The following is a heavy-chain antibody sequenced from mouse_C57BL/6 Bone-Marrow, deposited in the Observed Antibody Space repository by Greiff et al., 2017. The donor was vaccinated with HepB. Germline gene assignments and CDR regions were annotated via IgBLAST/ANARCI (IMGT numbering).Heavy chain of an antibody. V-gene: IGHV1-64*01. J-gene: IGHJ1*03. D-gene: IGHD1-1*01. CDR1: GYTFTSYW. CDR3: AREGGYYGSSQRYFDV. Sequence: VQLQQPGAELVKPGASVKLSCKASGYTFTSYWMHWVKQRPGQGLEWIGMIHPNSGSTNYNEKFKSKATLTVDKSSSTAYMQLSSLTSEDSAVYYCAREGGYYGSSQRYFDVWGTGTTVTVSS. CDR2: IHPNSGST.